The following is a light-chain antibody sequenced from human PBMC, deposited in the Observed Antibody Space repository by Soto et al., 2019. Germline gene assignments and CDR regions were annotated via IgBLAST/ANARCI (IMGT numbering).Light chain of an antibody. CDR3: QQANSFPFA. CDR1: QDIHTW. CDR2: GAS. Sequence: DIQMTQSPSSVSASVGDRVTITCRASQDIHTWLAWYQQKPGKAPNLLIYGASTLQSGVPSRFSASGSGRDFTLTISSLQHEDFATYYCQQANSFPFAFGPGTKVDFK. J-gene: IGKJ3*01. V-gene: IGKV1-12*02.